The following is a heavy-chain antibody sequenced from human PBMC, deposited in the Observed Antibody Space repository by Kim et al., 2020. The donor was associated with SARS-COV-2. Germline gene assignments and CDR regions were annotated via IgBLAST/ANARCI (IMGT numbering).Heavy chain of an antibody. D-gene: IGHD6-6*01. CDR3: ARWPTATGRTRQLAFP. CDR2: ISYDGSNK. J-gene: IGHJ5*02. Sequence: GGSLRLSCAASGFTFSSYAMHWVRQAPGKGLEWVAVISYDGSNKYYADSVKGRFTISRDNSKNTLYLQMNSLRAEDTAVYYCARWPTATGRTRQLAFPWGQGTLVTVSS. V-gene: IGHV3-30*04. CDR1: GFTFSSYA.